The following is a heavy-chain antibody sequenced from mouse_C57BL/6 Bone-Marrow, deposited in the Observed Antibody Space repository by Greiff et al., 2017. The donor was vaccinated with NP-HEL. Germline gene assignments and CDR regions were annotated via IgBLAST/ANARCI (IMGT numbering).Heavy chain of an antibody. CDR1: GYTFTSYW. V-gene: IGHV1-55*01. Sequence: VQLQQPGAELVKPGASVKMSCKASGYTFTSYWITWVKQRPGQGLEWIGDIYPGSGSTNYNEKFKSKATLTVDTSSSTAYMQLSSLTSEDSAVYYCARDSYYGNYLLDYWGQGTTLTVSS. D-gene: IGHD2-10*01. CDR3: ARDSYYGNYLLDY. CDR2: IYPGSGST. J-gene: IGHJ2*01.